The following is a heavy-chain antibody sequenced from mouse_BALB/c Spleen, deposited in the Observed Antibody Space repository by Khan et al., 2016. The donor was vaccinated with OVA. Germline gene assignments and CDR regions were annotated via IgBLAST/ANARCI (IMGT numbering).Heavy chain of an antibody. D-gene: IGHD3-2*02. Sequence: LEVSGAELVRPGASGKLSCTTSGYIFTSYWIHWVKQRSGQGLEWIARIYPGTDNTYYNEKLKDKATLTADKSSSTAYMQLSSLKSEDSAVYFGASEEALYYFDYWGQGTTLTVSS. V-gene: IGHV1-76*01. CDR3: ASEEALYYFDY. CDR2: IYPGTDNT. J-gene: IGHJ2*01. CDR1: GYIFTSYW.